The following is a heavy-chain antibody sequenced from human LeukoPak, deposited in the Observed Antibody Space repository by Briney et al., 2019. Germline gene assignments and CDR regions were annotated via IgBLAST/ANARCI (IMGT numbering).Heavy chain of an antibody. J-gene: IGHJ4*02. V-gene: IGHV3-74*01. D-gene: IGHD3-3*01. CDR1: GFTFSNYW. CDR2: IKYDGSAT. Sequence: GGSLRLSCAASGFTFSNYWMHWIRKVPGKGLVWVSHIKYDGSATNYADSVKGRFTISRDNAKNTLYLQMNSLRAEDTAVYYCVSGSLQSGYNFDYWGQGALVTVSS. CDR3: VSGSLQSGYNFDY.